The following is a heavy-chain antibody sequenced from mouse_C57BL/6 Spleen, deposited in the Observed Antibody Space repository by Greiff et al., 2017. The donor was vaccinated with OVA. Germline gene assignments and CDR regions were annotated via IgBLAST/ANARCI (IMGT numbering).Heavy chain of an antibody. CDR1: GYTFTDYE. CDR2: IDPETGGT. J-gene: IGHJ2*01. Sequence: VKLQQSGAELVRPGASVTLSCKASGYTFTDYEMHWVKQTPVHGLEWIGAIDPETGGTAYNQKFKGKAILTADKSSSTAYMELRSLTSEDSAVYYCTRSGGYYESYYFDYWGQGTTLTVSS. D-gene: IGHD2-3*01. CDR3: TRSGGYYESYYFDY. V-gene: IGHV1-15*01.